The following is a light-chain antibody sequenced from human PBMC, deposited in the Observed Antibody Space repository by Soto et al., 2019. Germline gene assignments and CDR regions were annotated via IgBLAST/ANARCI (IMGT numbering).Light chain of an antibody. Sequence: EIVLTQSPGTLSLSPGERATLSCRASQSVSSTYLAWYQQKPGQAPRLLLYGASSRATGIPDRFSGSGSGKNFPLTNSRLEPEDFAVYYWQQYGSSPPYTFGQGTKLEIK. CDR2: GAS. J-gene: IGKJ2*01. CDR1: QSVSSTY. CDR3: QQYGSSPPYT. V-gene: IGKV3-20*01.